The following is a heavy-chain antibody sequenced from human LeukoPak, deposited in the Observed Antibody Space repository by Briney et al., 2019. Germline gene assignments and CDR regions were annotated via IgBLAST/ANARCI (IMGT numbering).Heavy chain of an antibody. Sequence: SETLSLTCAVYGGSFSGYYWSWIRQPPGKGLEWIGEINHSGSTNYNPSLKSRVTISVDTSKNQFSLKLSSVTAADTAVYYCARNYYYYYYMDVWGKGTTVTVSS. V-gene: IGHV4-34*01. J-gene: IGHJ6*03. CDR1: GGSFSGYY. CDR2: INHSGST. CDR3: ARNYYYYYYMDV.